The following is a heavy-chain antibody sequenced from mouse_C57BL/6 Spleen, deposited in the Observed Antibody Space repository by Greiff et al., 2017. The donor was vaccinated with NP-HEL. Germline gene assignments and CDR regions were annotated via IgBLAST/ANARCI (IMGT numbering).Heavy chain of an antibody. J-gene: IGHJ2*01. D-gene: IGHD1-1*02. V-gene: IGHV1-15*01. CDR2: IDPETGGT. CDR3: TRDGGNGDYFDY. Sequence: VQLQQSGAELVRPGASVTLSCKASGYTFTDYEMHWVKQTPVHGLEWIGAIDPETGGTAYNQKFKGKAILTADKSSSTAYMELRSLTSEDSAVYYCTRDGGNGDYFDYWGQGTTLTVSS. CDR1: GYTFTDYE.